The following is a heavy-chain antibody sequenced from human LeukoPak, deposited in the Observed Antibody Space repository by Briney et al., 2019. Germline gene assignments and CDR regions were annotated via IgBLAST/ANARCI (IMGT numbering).Heavy chain of an antibody. CDR1: GGSISSYY. CDR3: ARTHYDFWSGYGSWYYMDV. Sequence: SETLSLTCTVSGGSISSYYWSWIRQPPGKGLEWIGYIYTSGSTNYNPSLKSRVTISVDTSKNQFSLKLSSVTAADTAVYYCARTHYDFWSGYGSWYYMDVWGKGTTVTVSS. CDR2: IYTSGST. J-gene: IGHJ6*03. D-gene: IGHD3-3*01. V-gene: IGHV4-4*09.